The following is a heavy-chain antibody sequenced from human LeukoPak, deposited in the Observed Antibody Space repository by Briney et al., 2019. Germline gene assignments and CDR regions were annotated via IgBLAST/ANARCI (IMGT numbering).Heavy chain of an antibody. Sequence: GGSLRLSCIASGFSYSGHWMHWARQLPGKGLVWVSRISPTGSTTSYADSVKGRFTVSRDNAKNTLYLQVNNLRAEDTAVYYCARGPNSNWSGLDFWGQGTLLTVSS. D-gene: IGHD6-6*01. J-gene: IGHJ4*02. V-gene: IGHV3-74*01. CDR3: ARGPNSNWSGLDF. CDR2: ISPTGSTT. CDR1: GFSYSGHW.